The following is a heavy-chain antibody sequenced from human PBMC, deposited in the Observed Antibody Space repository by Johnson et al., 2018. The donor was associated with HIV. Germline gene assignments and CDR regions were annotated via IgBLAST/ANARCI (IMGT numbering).Heavy chain of an antibody. J-gene: IGHJ3*02. D-gene: IGHD2-21*01. V-gene: IGHV3-30*04. Sequence: QVQLVESGGGVVQPGRSLRLSCAASGFTFSSYAMHWVRQAPGKGLEWVAVIGYDGSDKYYADSVKGRFTISRDNSKNTLYLQMNSLRAEDTAVYYCARAGVVFSTASHDAFDIWGQGTMVTVSS. CDR2: IGYDGSDK. CDR3: ARAGVVFSTASHDAFDI. CDR1: GFTFSSYA.